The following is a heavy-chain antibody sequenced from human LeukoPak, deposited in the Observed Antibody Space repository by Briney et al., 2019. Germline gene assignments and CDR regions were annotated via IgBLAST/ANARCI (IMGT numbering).Heavy chain of an antibody. J-gene: IGHJ4*02. D-gene: IGHD5-18*01. CDR3: AKDPPSCRGYSCGYYFDY. CDR2: ISGSGGST. Sequence: PGGSLRLSCAASGFTFSSYAMSWVRQAPGKGLEWVSAISGSGGSTYYADSVKGRFTISRDNSKNTLYLQMNSLGAEDTAVYYCAKDPPSCRGYSCGYYFDYWGQGTLVTVSS. CDR1: GFTFSSYA. V-gene: IGHV3-23*01.